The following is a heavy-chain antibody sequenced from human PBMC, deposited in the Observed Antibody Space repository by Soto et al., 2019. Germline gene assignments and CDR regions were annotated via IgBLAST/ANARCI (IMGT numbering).Heavy chain of an antibody. CDR3: ARRLYYDSSGFEGGGMDV. Sequence: PSETLSLTCTVSGGSISSSSYFWGWIRQPPGKGLEWIASIYYSGSTYYNSSLKSRVTISVDTSKNQFSLKLSSVTAADTAVYYCARRLYYDSSGFEGGGMDVWGQGTTVTVSS. V-gene: IGHV4-39*01. CDR2: IYYSGST. D-gene: IGHD3-22*01. J-gene: IGHJ6*02. CDR1: GGSISSSSYF.